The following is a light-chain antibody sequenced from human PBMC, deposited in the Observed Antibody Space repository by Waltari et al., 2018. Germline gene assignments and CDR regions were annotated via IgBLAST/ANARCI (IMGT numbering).Light chain of an antibody. CDR3: HQYYIPPIT. J-gene: IGKJ4*01. Sequence: DIVMTQSPDSLAVSLGERASINCTSSQSILYTFHNKNHLAWYQQKLGQPPKLLISWASTREGGVPARFRGSGSGTHFTLTISSLQAEDVAVSYCHQYYIPPITFGGGTKVEIK. CDR2: WAS. V-gene: IGKV4-1*01. CDR1: QSILYTFHNKNH.